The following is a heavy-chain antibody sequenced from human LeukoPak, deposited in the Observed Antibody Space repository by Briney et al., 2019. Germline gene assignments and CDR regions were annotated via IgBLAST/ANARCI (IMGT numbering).Heavy chain of an antibody. CDR2: IYYSGST. Sequence: SETLSLTCTVSGGSISSYYWSWIRQPPGKGLEWIGYIYYSGSTNYSPSLKSRVTISVDTSKNQFSLKLSSVTAADTAVYYCARRFSESYGVYYFDYWGQGTLVTVSS. CDR1: GGSISSYY. CDR3: ARRFSESYGVYYFDY. J-gene: IGHJ4*02. V-gene: IGHV4-59*08. D-gene: IGHD1-26*01.